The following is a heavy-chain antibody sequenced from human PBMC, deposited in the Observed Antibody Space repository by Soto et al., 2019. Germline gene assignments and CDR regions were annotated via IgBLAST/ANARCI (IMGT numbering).Heavy chain of an antibody. D-gene: IGHD3-16*02. Sequence: QITLKESGPTLVKPTQTLTLTCSFSGFSLATSGEGVVWIRQPPGQALEWLSIIYWDDDKRYNSSLQSRLTITKDTSKNEVVLTMTNMDPVDTATYYCAHRAYRDAIFDYWGQGVLVTVS. J-gene: IGHJ4*02. CDR2: IYWDDDK. CDR1: GFSLATSGEG. CDR3: AHRAYRDAIFDY. V-gene: IGHV2-5*02.